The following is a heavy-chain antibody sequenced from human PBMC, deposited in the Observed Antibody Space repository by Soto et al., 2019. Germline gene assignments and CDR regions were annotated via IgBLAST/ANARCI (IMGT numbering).Heavy chain of an antibody. J-gene: IGHJ4*02. Sequence: EVQLLESGGGLVQPGGSLRLSCAASGFTFSSYAMSWVRQAPGQGLEWVSAISGSGGSTYYADSVKGRFTISRDNSKNTLYLQMNSLRAEDTAVYYCAKDTNYDYVWGRGDYWGQGTLVTVSS. CDR2: ISGSGGST. V-gene: IGHV3-23*01. CDR3: AKDTNYDYVWGRGDY. D-gene: IGHD3-16*01. CDR1: GFTFSSYA.